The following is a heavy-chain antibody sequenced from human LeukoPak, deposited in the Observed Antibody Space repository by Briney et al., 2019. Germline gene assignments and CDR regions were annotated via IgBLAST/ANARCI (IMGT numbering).Heavy chain of an antibody. CDR2: IIPIFGTA. CDR3: ARDSRPIFEWQQLGGDY. CDR1: GGTFSSYA. D-gene: IGHD6-13*01. V-gene: IGHV1-69*06. Sequence: ASVKVSCKASGGTFSSYAISWVRQAPGQGLEWMGGIIPIFGTANYAQKFQGRVTITADKSTSTAYMELSSLRSDDTAVYYCARDSRPIFEWQQLGGDYWGQGTLVTVSS. J-gene: IGHJ4*02.